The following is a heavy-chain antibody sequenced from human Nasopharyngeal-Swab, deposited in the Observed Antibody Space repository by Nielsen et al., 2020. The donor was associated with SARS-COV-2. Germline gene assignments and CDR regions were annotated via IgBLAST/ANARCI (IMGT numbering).Heavy chain of an antibody. J-gene: IGHJ4*02. CDR2: ISYDGSNK. Sequence: GESLKISCAASGFTFSNYGMHWVRQAPGKGLEWVAVISYDGSNKYYADSVKGRFTISRDNSKNTLYLQMNSLRAEDTAVYYCARDFGGQSDYWGQGTLVTVSS. CDR1: GFTFSNYG. V-gene: IGHV3-30*19. D-gene: IGHD4-23*01. CDR3: ARDFGGQSDY.